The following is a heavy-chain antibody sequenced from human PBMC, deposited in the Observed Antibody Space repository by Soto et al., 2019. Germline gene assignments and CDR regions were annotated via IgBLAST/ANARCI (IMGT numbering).Heavy chain of an antibody. Sequence: QITLKESGPTLVKPTQPLTLTCTFSGFSPSTSGVGVGWIRQPPGKALEWLALIYWDDDKRYSPSLKSRLTITKDSSKNQVVLTMTNMDPVDTATYCCAHLMATTISEYFRHWGQGTLVTVSS. V-gene: IGHV2-5*02. CDR1: GFSPSTSGVG. J-gene: IGHJ1*01. CDR3: AHLMATTISEYFRH. CDR2: IYWDDDK. D-gene: IGHD5-12*01.